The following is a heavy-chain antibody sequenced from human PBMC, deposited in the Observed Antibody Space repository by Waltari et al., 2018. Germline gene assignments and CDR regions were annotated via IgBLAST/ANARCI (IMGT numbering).Heavy chain of an antibody. D-gene: IGHD3-10*01. V-gene: IGHV1-8*01. J-gene: IGHJ4*02. CDR3: ARGYPFSFYGSGTYYNVYDY. Sequence: QVQLVQSGAEVKKPGASVQLSCRASGYSFTSYDINWVRQATGQGLGWMGWMNPNSGNTDYAQKFQGRVTMTRNTSISTAYMELSSLRSEDTAVYYCARGYPFSFYGSGTYYNVYDYWGQGTLVTVSS. CDR1: GYSFTSYD. CDR2: MNPNSGNT.